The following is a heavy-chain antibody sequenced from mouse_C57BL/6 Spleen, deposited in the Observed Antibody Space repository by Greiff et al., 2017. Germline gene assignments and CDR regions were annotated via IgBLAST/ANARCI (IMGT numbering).Heavy chain of an antibody. CDR2: IYPGDGDT. D-gene: IGHD1-1*01. Sequence: VQLQQSGPELVKPGASVKISCKASGYAFSSSWMNWVKQRPGKGLEWIGRIYPGDGDTNYNGKFKGKATLTADKSSSTAYMQLSSLTSEDSAVYFCAREAFISAVVGDYWGQGTTLTVSS. CDR3: AREAFISAVVGDY. J-gene: IGHJ2*01. V-gene: IGHV1-82*01. CDR1: GYAFSSSW.